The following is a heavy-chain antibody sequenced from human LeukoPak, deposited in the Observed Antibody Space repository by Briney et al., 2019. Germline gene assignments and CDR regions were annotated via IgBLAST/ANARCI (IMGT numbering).Heavy chain of an antibody. J-gene: IGHJ6*02. CDR3: ARDVIAAAGHYYYGMDV. CDR2: IYSGGST. V-gene: IGHV3-66*01. Sequence: GGSLRLSCAASGFTFSSYAMSWVRQAPGKGLEWVSVIYSGGSTYYADSVKGRFTISRDNSKNTLYLQMNSLRAEDTAVYYCARDVIAAAGHYYYGMDVWGQGTTVTVSS. D-gene: IGHD6-13*01. CDR1: GFTFSSYA.